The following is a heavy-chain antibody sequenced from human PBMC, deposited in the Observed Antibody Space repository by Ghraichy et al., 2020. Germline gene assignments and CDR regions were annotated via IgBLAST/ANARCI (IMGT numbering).Heavy chain of an antibody. V-gene: IGHV3-73*01. Sequence: GESLNISCAASGFTFSGSAMHWVRQASGKGLEWVGRIRSKANSYATAYAASVKGRFTISRDDSKNTAYLQMNSLKTEDTAVYYCTRRAPAGIAVAGTVRYYYYGMDVWGQGTTVTVSS. CDR2: IRSKANSYAT. CDR1: GFTFSGSA. D-gene: IGHD6-19*01. J-gene: IGHJ6*02. CDR3: TRRAPAGIAVAGTVRYYYYGMDV.